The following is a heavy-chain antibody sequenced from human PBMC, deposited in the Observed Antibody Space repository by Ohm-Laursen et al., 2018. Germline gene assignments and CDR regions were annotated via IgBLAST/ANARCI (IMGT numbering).Heavy chain of an antibody. J-gene: IGHJ4*02. CDR3: ARQWLGGAYFDY. Sequence: SETLFLTCTVSGGSISSYYWGWIRQPPGKGLEWIGSVYYSGSTYYNPSLKSRLTISVDTSKNQFSLKLSSVTAADTAVYYCARQWLGGAYFDYWGQGTLVTVSS. CDR1: GGSISSYY. D-gene: IGHD6-19*01. CDR2: VYYSGST. V-gene: IGHV4-39*01.